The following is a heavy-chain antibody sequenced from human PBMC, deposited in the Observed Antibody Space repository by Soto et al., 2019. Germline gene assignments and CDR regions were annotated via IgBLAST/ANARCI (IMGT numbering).Heavy chain of an antibody. J-gene: IGHJ4*02. CDR1: GGTFNSYV. V-gene: IGHV1-69*12. CDR3: ARDLGSGYDPGDY. CDR2: IISIFGTP. Sequence: QVQLVQSGAEVKKPGSSVKVSCKASGGTFNSYVFNWVRQAPGQGLEWMGGIISIFGTPNYVQKFQGRVTITADESTSTGLMELSSLTSEDTAIYYCARDLGSGYDPGDYWGQGTLVTVSS. D-gene: IGHD5-12*01.